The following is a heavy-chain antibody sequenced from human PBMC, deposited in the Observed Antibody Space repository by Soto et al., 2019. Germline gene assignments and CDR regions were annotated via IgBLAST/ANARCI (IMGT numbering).Heavy chain of an antibody. J-gene: IGHJ4*02. D-gene: IGHD3-22*01. CDR2: IYHSGTP. V-gene: IGHV4-4*02. Sequence: PSETLSLTCTVSGGSIRTPDWWSWVRQTPEKGLEWIGEIYHSGTPNYNPSLKSRVTISVDTSKNQFSLKLSSVTAADTAVYYCARGPDTTYYYDSSGFRPLDYWGQGTLVTVSS. CDR3: ARGPDTTYYYDSSGFRPLDY. CDR1: GGSIRTPDW.